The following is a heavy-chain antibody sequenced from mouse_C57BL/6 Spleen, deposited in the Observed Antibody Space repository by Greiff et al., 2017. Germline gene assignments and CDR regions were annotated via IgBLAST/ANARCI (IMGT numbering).Heavy chain of an antibody. D-gene: IGHD2-3*01. CDR1: GYAFSSYW. CDR3: AREPKIYDGYYRNAMDY. V-gene: IGHV1-80*01. J-gene: IGHJ4*01. Sequence: QVQLKQSGAELVKPGASVKISCKASGYAFSSYWMNWVKQRPGKGLEWIGQIYPGDGDTNYNGKFKGKATLTADKSSSTAYMQRSSLTSEDSAVYFCAREPKIYDGYYRNAMDYWGQGTSVTVSS. CDR2: IYPGDGDT.